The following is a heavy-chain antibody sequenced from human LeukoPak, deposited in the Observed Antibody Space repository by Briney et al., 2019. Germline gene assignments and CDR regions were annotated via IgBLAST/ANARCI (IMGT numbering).Heavy chain of an antibody. J-gene: IGHJ5*02. CDR2: IYYSGST. Sequence: SETLSLTCTVSGGSISSYYWSWIRQPPGKGLEWIGYIYYSGSTNYNPSLKSRVTISVDTSKNQFSLKLSSVTAVDTAVYYCARVWVAANWFDPWGQGTLVTVSS. D-gene: IGHD2-15*01. V-gene: IGHV4-59*12. CDR3: ARVWVAANWFDP. CDR1: GGSISSYY.